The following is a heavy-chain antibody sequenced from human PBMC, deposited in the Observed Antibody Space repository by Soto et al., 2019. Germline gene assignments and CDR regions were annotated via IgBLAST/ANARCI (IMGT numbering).Heavy chain of an antibody. J-gene: IGHJ6*02. CDR1: GGSISSSKW. D-gene: IGHD3-3*01. CDR3: ARGPHLPSYDFWSGYYPERSYYYYYGMDV. V-gene: IGHV4-4*02. Sequence: SETLSLPCAVSGGSISSSKWWSWVRQPPGKGLEWIGGIYYRGSTNYNPSLKSRVTISVDTSKNQFSLKLSSVTAADTAVYYCARGPHLPSYDFWSGYYPERSYYYYYGMDVWGQGTTVTVSS. CDR2: IYYRGST.